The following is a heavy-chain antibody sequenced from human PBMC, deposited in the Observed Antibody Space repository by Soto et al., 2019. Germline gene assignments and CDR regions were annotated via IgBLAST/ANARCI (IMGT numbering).Heavy chain of an antibody. Sequence: EVQLLESGGGLVQPGGSLRLCCAASGFTFSSYAMSWVRQAPGKGLEWVSAISGSGGSTYYADSVKGRFTISRDSSKNTLDLQKNSPRAEDTAVYYFANARRYQKAAPDDAFDFWGQGTMLTVSS. CDR1: GFTFSSYA. D-gene: IGHD2-2*01. J-gene: IGHJ3*01. CDR2: ISGSGGST. V-gene: IGHV3-23*01. CDR3: ANARRYQKAAPDDAFDF.